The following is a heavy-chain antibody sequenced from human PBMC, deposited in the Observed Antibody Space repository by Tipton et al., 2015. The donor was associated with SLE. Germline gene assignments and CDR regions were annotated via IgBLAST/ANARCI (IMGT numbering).Heavy chain of an antibody. J-gene: IGHJ1*01. CDR3: ARLTGSEYFQH. V-gene: IGHV4-61*02. CDR1: GGSITSGDYY. D-gene: IGHD2-15*01. Sequence: TLSLTCTVSGGSITSGDYYWSWIRQPAGKELEWLGRIYSSGSTNYNPSLKSRVTISVDTSKNQFSLKLSSVTAADTAVYYCARLTGSEYFQHWGQGTLVTVSS. CDR2: IYSSGST.